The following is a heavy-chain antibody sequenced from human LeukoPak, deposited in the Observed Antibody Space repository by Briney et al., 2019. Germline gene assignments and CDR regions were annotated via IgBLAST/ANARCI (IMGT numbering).Heavy chain of an antibody. CDR3: ASSGSGMGRAAAATDWFDP. D-gene: IGHD6-13*01. Sequence: ASVKVSCKASGYTFTSYGISWVRQAPGQGLEWMGWISAYNGNTNYALKLQGRVTMTTDTSTSTAYMELRSLRSDDTAVYYCASSGSGMGRAAAATDWFDPWGQGTLVTVSS. CDR1: GYTFTSYG. V-gene: IGHV1-18*01. CDR2: ISAYNGNT. J-gene: IGHJ5*02.